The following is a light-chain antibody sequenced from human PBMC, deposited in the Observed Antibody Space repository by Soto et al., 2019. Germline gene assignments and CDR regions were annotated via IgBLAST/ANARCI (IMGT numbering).Light chain of an antibody. J-gene: IGKJ4*01. V-gene: IGKV3-20*01. CDR2: GAS. CDR1: QSLSNNF. Sequence: DIVWTQSPGTLYLSPGDRAALSCGASQSLSNNFLDCYQQKPGQAPRLLIPGASSRATCIPDRFSGSGSGTDFTLTITRVEPEDFVVYYCQQYATSPLTFGGGTKVEIK. CDR3: QQYATSPLT.